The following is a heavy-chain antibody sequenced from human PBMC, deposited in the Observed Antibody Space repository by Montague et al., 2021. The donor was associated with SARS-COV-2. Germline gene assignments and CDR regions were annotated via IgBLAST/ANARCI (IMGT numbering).Heavy chain of an antibody. D-gene: IGHD2-2*02. J-gene: IGHJ6*03. Sequence: SETLSLTCAVYGGSFSGYYWNWIRQPPGKGLEWIGEINHSGSPNYNPSLKSRVTLLADTSKNQFSLKLSSVTAADTAVYYCARVQPAAVPFYGIWIGQRDYYYYMDVWGKGTTVTVSS. CDR3: ARVQPAAVPFYGIWIGQRDYYYYMDV. V-gene: IGHV4-34*01. CDR1: GGSFSGYY. CDR2: INHSGSP.